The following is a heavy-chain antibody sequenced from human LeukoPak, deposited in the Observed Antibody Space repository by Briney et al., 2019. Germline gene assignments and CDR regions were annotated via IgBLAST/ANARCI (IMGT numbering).Heavy chain of an antibody. CDR3: AKINNNDDY. Sequence: GRSLRLSCAASGFTFTTFGIHWVRQAPGKGLECVAAISPDGNLEYYTDSVKGRFTISRDNSNNMIYLQMSSLRGEDSALYYCAKINNNDDYWGQGTLVTISS. CDR1: GFTFTTFG. J-gene: IGHJ4*02. D-gene: IGHD1/OR15-1a*01. CDR2: ISPDGNLE. V-gene: IGHV3-30*18.